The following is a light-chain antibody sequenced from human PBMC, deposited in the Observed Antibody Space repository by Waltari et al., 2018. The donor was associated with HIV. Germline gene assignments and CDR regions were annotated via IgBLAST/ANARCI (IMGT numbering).Light chain of an antibody. CDR3: QQYNNWPLT. V-gene: IGKV3-15*01. Sequence: EIVMTQSPATLSVSPGERATLSCRASQSVSSNLAWYHQKPGQAPRLLIYRASTRATGIPARFSGSGSGTEFTLTISSLQSEDFADYYCQQYNNWPLTFGGGTKVEIK. CDR2: RAS. CDR1: QSVSSN. J-gene: IGKJ4*01.